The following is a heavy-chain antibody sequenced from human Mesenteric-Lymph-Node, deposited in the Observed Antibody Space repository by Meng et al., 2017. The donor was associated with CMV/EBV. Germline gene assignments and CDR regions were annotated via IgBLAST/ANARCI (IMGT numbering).Heavy chain of an antibody. Sequence: GESLKISCAASGFTFSSYGMHWVRQAPGKGLEWVAFIWYDGSNKYYVDSVKGRFTISRDNSRNTLHLQMNSLRSEDTAVYYCAKWTRYNGRGTDGFDIWGQGTLVTVSS. CDR1: GFTFSSYG. J-gene: IGHJ3*02. V-gene: IGHV3-30*02. CDR3: AKWTRYNGRGTDGFDI. D-gene: IGHD1-26*01. CDR2: IWYDGSNK.